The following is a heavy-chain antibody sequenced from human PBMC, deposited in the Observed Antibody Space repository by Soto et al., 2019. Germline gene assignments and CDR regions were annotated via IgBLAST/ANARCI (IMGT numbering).Heavy chain of an antibody. D-gene: IGHD3-3*01. Sequence: SVKVSCKASGGTFSSYAISWVRQAPGQGLEWMGGIIPISGTANYAQKFQGRVTITADESTSTAYMELSSLRSEDTAVYYCASVVLEWLLTSYYYYGMDVWGQGTTVTVSS. V-gene: IGHV1-69*13. J-gene: IGHJ6*02. CDR3: ASVVLEWLLTSYYYYGMDV. CDR1: GGTFSSYA. CDR2: IIPISGTA.